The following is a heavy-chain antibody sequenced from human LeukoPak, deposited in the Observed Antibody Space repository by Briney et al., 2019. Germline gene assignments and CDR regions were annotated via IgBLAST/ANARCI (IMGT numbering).Heavy chain of an antibody. CDR1: GFSVSSSF. Sequence: GGSLRLSCAASGFSVSSSFMSWVRQAPGKGLEWVSVIYSIGSTFYADSVKGRFTISRDNSKNTLYLHMNSLRAEDTAVYYCARDRVYLGREDAFDIWGQGTMVTVSS. D-gene: IGHD7-27*01. CDR3: ARDRVYLGREDAFDI. J-gene: IGHJ3*02. V-gene: IGHV3-53*01. CDR2: IYSIGST.